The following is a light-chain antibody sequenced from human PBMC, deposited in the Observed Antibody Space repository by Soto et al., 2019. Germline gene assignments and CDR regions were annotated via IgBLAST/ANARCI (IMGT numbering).Light chain of an antibody. Sequence: VLTQPASVSGSPGQSITISCTGTSSDVGGYNYVSWYQQHPGKAPKLMIYEVSNRPSGVSNRFSGSKSGNTASLTISGLQAEDEADYYCSSYTSSSTVFGTGTKVT. CDR1: SSDVGGYNY. CDR3: SSYTSSSTV. V-gene: IGLV2-14*01. J-gene: IGLJ1*01. CDR2: EVS.